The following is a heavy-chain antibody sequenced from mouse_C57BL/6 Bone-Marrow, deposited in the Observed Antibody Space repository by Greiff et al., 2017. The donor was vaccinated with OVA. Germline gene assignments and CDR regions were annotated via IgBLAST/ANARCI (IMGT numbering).Heavy chain of an antibody. CDR3: ARRALTTVVAGDY. CDR2: IYPRSGNT. D-gene: IGHD1-1*01. J-gene: IGHJ2*01. V-gene: IGHV1-81*01. Sequence: QVHVKQSGAELARPGASVKLSCKASGYTFTSYGISWVKQRTGQGLEWIGEIYPRSGNTYYNEKFKGKATLTADKSSSTAYMELRSLTSEDSAVYFCARRALTTVVAGDYWGQGTTLTVSS. CDR1: GYTFTSYG.